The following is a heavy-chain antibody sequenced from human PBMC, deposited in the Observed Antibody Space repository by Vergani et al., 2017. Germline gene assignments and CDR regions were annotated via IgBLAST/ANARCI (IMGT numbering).Heavy chain of an antibody. CDR3: ARDQDYYGSGSYGPDY. CDR2: ISYDGSNK. Sequence: VQLLESGGGLVQPGGSLRLSCAASGFTFSSYSMNWVRQAPGKGLEWVAVISYDGSNKYYADSVKGRFTISRDNSKNTLYLQMNSLRAEDTAVYYCARDQDYYGSGSYGPDYWGQGTLVTVSS. CDR1: GFTFSSYS. V-gene: IGHV3-30*03. D-gene: IGHD3-10*01. J-gene: IGHJ4*02.